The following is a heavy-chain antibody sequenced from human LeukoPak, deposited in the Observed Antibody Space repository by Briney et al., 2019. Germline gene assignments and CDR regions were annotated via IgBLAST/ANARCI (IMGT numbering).Heavy chain of an antibody. V-gene: IGHV3-11*01. CDR2: ISSSGSTI. D-gene: IGHD1-26*01. CDR3: ARDHPRYSGSYYWSFYYYGMDV. CDR1: GFTFSDYY. Sequence: GGSLRLSCAASGFTFSDYYMSWIRQAPGKGLEWVSYISSSGSTIYYADSVKGRFTISRGNAKNSLYLQMNSLRAEDTAVYYCARDHPRYSGSYYWSFYYYGMDVWGQGTTVTVSS. J-gene: IGHJ6*02.